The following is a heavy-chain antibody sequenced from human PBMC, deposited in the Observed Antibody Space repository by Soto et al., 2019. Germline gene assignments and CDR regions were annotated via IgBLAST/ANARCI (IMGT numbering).Heavy chain of an antibody. J-gene: IGHJ6*01. D-gene: IGHD3-10*01. CDR2: INPSGGRT. Sequence: GSSVQVSCKASGYTFTSYFIHWVRQAPGRGLEWMGIINPSGGRTNNAQQFQGRVTMTRDTSTSTVYMELSSLRSEDTAVYFCARDWGIGMVQGVPKNSEPNCYGDDVWGQGTTVTVYS. CDR3: ARDWGIGMVQGVPKNSEPNCYGDDV. CDR1: GYTFTSYF. V-gene: IGHV1-46*01.